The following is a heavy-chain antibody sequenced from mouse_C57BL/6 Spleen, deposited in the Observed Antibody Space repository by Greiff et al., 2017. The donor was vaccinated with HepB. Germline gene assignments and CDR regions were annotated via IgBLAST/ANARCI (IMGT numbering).Heavy chain of an antibody. Sequence: EVKLVESGGGLVKPGGSLKLSCAASGFTFSSYAMSWVRQTPEKRLEWVATISDGGSYTYYPDNVKGRFTISRDNAKNNLYLQMSHLKSEDTAMYYCASDLGTVVATGAMDYWGQGTSVTVSS. CDR3: ASDLGTVVATGAMDY. CDR1: GFTFSSYA. CDR2: ISDGGSYT. V-gene: IGHV5-4*03. D-gene: IGHD1-1*01. J-gene: IGHJ4*01.